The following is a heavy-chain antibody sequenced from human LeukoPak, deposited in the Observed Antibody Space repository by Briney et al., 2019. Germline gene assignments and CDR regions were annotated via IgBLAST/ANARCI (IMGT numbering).Heavy chain of an antibody. J-gene: IGHJ3*02. V-gene: IGHV1-2*02. CDR3: ARGKLLEWLLYGDALDI. D-gene: IGHD3-3*01. Sequence: ASVKVSCKASGYTFTGYYMHWVRQAPGQGLEWMGWINPNSGGTNYAQKFQGGVTMTRDTSISTAYMELSRLRSNDTAVYYCARGKLLEWLLYGDALDIWGQGTMVTVSS. CDR1: GYTFTGYY. CDR2: INPNSGGT.